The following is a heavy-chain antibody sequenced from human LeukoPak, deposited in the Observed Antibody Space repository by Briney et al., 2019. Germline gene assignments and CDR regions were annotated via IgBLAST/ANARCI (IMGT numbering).Heavy chain of an antibody. V-gene: IGHV4-59*01. Sequence: AGTLTLTCTASGCSISSYYWSWIRQPPGKRLEWIGHIYYSGSNNYNPSLKRRVTIAVDTSKNQLSLKLSSVTAADTAVYYCASRSSIWSGYQDTLYFFDSWGEGTLVTVSS. CDR1: GCSISSYY. CDR2: IYYSGSN. CDR3: ASRSSIWSGYQDTLYFFDS. D-gene: IGHD3-3*01. J-gene: IGHJ4*02.